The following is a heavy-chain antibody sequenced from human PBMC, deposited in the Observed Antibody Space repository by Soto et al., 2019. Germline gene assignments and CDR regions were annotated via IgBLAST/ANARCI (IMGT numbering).Heavy chain of an antibody. V-gene: IGHV1-18*01. Sequence: QVPLVQSGAEVKKPGASVKVSCKASGYTFITYGVSWVRQAPGQGLDWLGGISTYNVNTRHAERLQGRVTMTTDTTTNTAYMELRNLRSDDTAVYYCARGPTDYYDNSANYFLDYWGQGTLVTVSS. CDR2: ISTYNVNT. J-gene: IGHJ4*02. CDR1: GYTFITYG. CDR3: ARGPTDYYDNSANYFLDY. D-gene: IGHD3-22*01.